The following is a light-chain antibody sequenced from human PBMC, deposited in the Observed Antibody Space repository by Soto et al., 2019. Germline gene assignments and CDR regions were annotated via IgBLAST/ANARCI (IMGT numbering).Light chain of an antibody. CDR3: HHDGSSLLFP. CDR1: QSVSSSY. V-gene: IGKV3-20*01. Sequence: EIVLTQSPGTLSLSPGERATLSCRASQSVSSSYLAWYQQKPGQAPRLLIYGASSRATGIPDMFSGSGSGTDFTLTISRLEPEEFPVYYWHHDGSSLLFPFGPRNKVDIK. J-gene: IGKJ3*01. CDR2: GAS.